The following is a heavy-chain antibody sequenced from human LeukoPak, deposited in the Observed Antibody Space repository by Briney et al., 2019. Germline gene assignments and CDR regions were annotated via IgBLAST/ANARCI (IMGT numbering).Heavy chain of an antibody. Sequence: GGSLRLSCAASNFAFSTYAMTWVRQAPGQGLEWVSSISVLGFDTSYADSVKGRFTISRDNSQSTLFLQMNSLRAEDTAVYYCTKDPHGDYVGAFDFWGQGTMVTVSS. D-gene: IGHD4-17*01. V-gene: IGHV3-23*01. J-gene: IGHJ3*01. CDR3: TKDPHGDYVGAFDF. CDR1: NFAFSTYA. CDR2: ISVLGFDT.